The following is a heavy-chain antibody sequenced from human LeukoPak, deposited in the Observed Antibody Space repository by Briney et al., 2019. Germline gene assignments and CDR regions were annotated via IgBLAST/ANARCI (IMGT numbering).Heavy chain of an antibody. D-gene: IGHD3-10*01. CDR1: GYAFTDCY. CDR2: INPNSGGT. Sequence: GASVKVSCKASGYAFTDCYMHWVRQAPATGLEWMGWINPNSGGTNSAQNFQGRVTVTRDTSISTAYMELSSLTSDDTAIYYCARDNRRYGSGSYFHYWGQGTLVTVS. V-gene: IGHV1-2*02. CDR3: ARDNRRYGSGSYFHY. J-gene: IGHJ4*02.